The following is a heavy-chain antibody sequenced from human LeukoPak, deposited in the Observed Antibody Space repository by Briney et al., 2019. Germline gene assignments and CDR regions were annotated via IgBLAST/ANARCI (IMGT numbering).Heavy chain of an antibody. J-gene: IGHJ6*02. CDR1: GFTFSADW. CDR3: ARTKSVVVAVYGMDV. V-gene: IGHV3-7*01. Sequence: GGSLRLSCAPSGFTFSADWMSWVRQAPGKGLEWVASINQDGSEKYYVDSLKGRFTISRDNTKKSLYLQMNSLRAEDTAVYYCARTKSVVVAVYGMDVWGQGTTVTVSS. D-gene: IGHD2-15*01. CDR2: INQDGSEK.